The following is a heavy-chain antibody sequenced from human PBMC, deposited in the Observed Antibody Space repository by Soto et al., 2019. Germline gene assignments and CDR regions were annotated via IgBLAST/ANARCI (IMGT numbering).Heavy chain of an antibody. D-gene: IGHD6-13*01. CDR1: GYTFSNFG. J-gene: IGHJ4*02. V-gene: IGHV5-51*01. CDR2: IYPGDSET. Sequence: VESVSISCQFSGYTFSNFGIAWVLQLPGKGLEYMGIIYPGDSETRYSPSFHGKVTISADRSIGTAYLQWSSLEASDSAFYFCARSPRSRPYFDYWGQGAMVTVSS. CDR3: ARSPRSRPYFDY.